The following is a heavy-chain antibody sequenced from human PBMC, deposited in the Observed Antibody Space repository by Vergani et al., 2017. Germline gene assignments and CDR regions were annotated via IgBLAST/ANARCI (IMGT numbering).Heavy chain of an antibody. V-gene: IGHV3-23*01. J-gene: IGHJ4*02. CDR3: AKRPAAGIDS. Sequence: EVQLLESGGGLVQPGGSLRLPCAASGFTFSSYAMSWVRQAPGKGLEWVSTISGSGGSTYYADAVKGRFTISRDNSKNTLYLQMNSLRAEDTAVYFCAKRPAAGIDSWGQGTLVTVSS. D-gene: IGHD2-2*01. CDR1: GFTFSSYA. CDR2: ISGSGGST.